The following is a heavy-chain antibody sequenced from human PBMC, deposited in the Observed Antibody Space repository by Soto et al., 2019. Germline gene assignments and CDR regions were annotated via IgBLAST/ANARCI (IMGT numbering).Heavy chain of an antibody. D-gene: IGHD2-15*01. Sequence: PGGSLRLSCAASGLSSSDYWMSWVRQAPGRGLEWVAHIIQDGRAIYYVDSVRGRFTISRDSAGNSVFLEMHRLRVEDTAVYYCARGGELSLLPLDYWGLGTLVTVS. CDR1: GLSSSDYW. J-gene: IGHJ4*02. CDR2: IIQDGRAI. V-gene: IGHV3-7*03. CDR3: ARGGELSLLPLDY.